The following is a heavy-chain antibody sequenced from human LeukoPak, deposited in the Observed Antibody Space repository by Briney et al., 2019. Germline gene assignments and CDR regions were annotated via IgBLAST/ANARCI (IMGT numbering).Heavy chain of an antibody. CDR2: IHSSGST. Sequence: PSETLSLTCTVSGGSISSYYWSWIRQPPGKGLEWIGYIHSSGSTNYNPSLESRVTISVDTSKNQFSLKLSSVTAADTAVYYCARGRLSSGWSTLPGGAFDIWGQGTMVTVSS. D-gene: IGHD6-19*01. CDR3: ARGRLSSGWSTLPGGAFDI. J-gene: IGHJ3*02. CDR1: GGSISSYY. V-gene: IGHV4-59*12.